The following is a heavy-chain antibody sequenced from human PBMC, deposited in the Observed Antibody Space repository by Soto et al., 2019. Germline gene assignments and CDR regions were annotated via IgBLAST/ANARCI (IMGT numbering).Heavy chain of an antibody. CDR2: IDPSDSYT. CDR1: GYSFTSYW. CDR3: ALRTDYYYYGMDV. V-gene: IGHV5-10-1*01. Sequence: GESLKISCKGSGYSFTSYWISWVRQMPGKGLEWMGRIDPSDSYTNYSPSFQGHVTISADKSISTAYLQWSSLNASDTAMYYCALRTDYYYYGMDVWGQGTTVTVSS. D-gene: IGHD5-12*01. J-gene: IGHJ6*02.